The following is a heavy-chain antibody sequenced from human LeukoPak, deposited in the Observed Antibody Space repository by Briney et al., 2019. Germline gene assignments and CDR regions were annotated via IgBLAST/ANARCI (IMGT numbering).Heavy chain of an antibody. CDR1: GFTFSSYA. CDR2: IRYDGSNK. CDR3: AKDRRVPYSYGYSYYFDY. D-gene: IGHD5-18*01. V-gene: IGHV3-30*02. Sequence: SGGSLRLSCAASGFTFSSYAMHWVRQAPGKGLEWVAFIRYDGSNKYYADSVKGRFTISRDNSKNTLYLQMNSLRAEDTAVYYCAKDRRVPYSYGYSYYFDYWGQGTLVTVSS. J-gene: IGHJ4*02.